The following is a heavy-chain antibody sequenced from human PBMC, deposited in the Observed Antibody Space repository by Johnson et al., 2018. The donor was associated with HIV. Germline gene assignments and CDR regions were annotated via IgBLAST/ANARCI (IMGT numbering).Heavy chain of an antibody. V-gene: IGHV3-9*01. CDR2: ISWYSGSI. CDR1: GFTFDDYA. J-gene: IGHJ3*02. D-gene: IGHD1-26*01. CDR3: AKDWSRTVGATLGPGAFDI. Sequence: VQLVESGGGLVQPGRSLRLSCAASGFTFDDYAMHWVRQAPGKGLEWVSGISWYSGSIGYADSVKGRFTISRDNAKNSLYLQMNSLRAEDTAVYYCAKDWSRTVGATLGPGAFDIWGQGTMVTVSS.